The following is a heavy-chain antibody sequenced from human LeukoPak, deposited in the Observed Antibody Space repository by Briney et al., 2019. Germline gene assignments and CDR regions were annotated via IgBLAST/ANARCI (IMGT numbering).Heavy chain of an antibody. J-gene: IGHJ4*02. CDR3: ATRSWNNYDFWSGYFGVDY. CDR1: GGTFSSYA. Sequence: SVKVSCKASGGTFSSYAISWVRQAPGQGLEWMGRIIPILGIANYAQKFQGRVTITADKSTSTAYMELSSLRSEGTAVYYCATRSWNNYDFWSGYFGVDYWGQGTLVTVSS. D-gene: IGHD3-3*01. V-gene: IGHV1-69*04. CDR2: IIPILGIA.